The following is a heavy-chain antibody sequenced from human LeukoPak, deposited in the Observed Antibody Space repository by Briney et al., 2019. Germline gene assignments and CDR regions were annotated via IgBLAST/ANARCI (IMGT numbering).Heavy chain of an antibody. J-gene: IGHJ4*02. CDR1: GGSISTYTYF. D-gene: IGHD5-18*01. Sequence: SETLSLTCTVSGGSISTYTYFWGWVRQSPGKGLEWIGSIYYSGSTNYNPSLKSRVTISGDTSKNQFSLKVRSVTAADTAVYYCARNRGYNYGYSFDSWGQGTLVTVSS. CDR3: ARNRGYNYGYSFDS. CDR2: IYYSGST. V-gene: IGHV4-39*07.